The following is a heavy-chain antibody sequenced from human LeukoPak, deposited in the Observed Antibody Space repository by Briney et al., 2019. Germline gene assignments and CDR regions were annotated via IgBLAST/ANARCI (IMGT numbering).Heavy chain of an antibody. CDR1: GFKFRNYG. Sequence: GGSLRLSCAASGFKFRNYGMHWVRQAPGKGLEWVVVIYYDGSKKYYADSVKGRFTISSDNSKNTVSMEMNSLRVEDTAVYYCATSLGESTFETWGQGTLVTVSS. D-gene: IGHD3-3*02. CDR3: ATSLGESTFET. CDR2: IYYDGSKK. J-gene: IGHJ5*02. V-gene: IGHV3-33*01.